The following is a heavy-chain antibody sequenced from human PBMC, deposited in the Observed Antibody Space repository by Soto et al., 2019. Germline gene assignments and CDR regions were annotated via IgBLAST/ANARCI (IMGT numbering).Heavy chain of an antibody. CDR2: ISYDGSNK. J-gene: IGHJ4*02. CDR1: GFTFSSYG. D-gene: IGHD3-16*02. Sequence: QVQLVESGGGVVQPGRSLRLSCAASGFTFSSYGMYWVRQAPGKGLEWVAVISYDGSNKYYADSVKGRFTISRDNSKNTLYLQMNSLRAEDTAVYYCAKPPVPAYLSYYFDYWGQGTLVTVSS. V-gene: IGHV3-30*18. CDR3: AKPPVPAYLSYYFDY.